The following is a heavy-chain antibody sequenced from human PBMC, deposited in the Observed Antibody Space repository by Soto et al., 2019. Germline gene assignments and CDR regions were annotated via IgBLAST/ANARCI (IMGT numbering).Heavy chain of an antibody. D-gene: IGHD6-19*01. V-gene: IGHV1-2*04. J-gene: IGHJ4*02. CDR3: ARAFPGVGIAVAGTPGQFDY. CDR1: GYTFTGYY. CDR2: INPNSGGT. Sequence: QVQLVQSGAEVKKPGASVKVSCKASGYTFTGYYMHWVRQAPGQGLEWMGWINPNSGGTNYAQKFQGWVPMTRDTSISTAYMELSRLRSDDTAVYYCARAFPGVGIAVAGTPGQFDYWGQGTLVTVSS.